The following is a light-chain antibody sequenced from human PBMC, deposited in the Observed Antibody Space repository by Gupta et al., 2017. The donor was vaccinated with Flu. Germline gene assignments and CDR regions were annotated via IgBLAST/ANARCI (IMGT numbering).Light chain of an antibody. CDR2: SYN. V-gene: IGLV1-44*01. CDR1: RSNIGSNT. Sequence: TISCSGSRSNIGSNTVNWYQQLPGTAPKLLIYSYNQRPSGVPDRCSGSKSGTSASLAISGLQSEDEADDYCAAWDDSLNGWVFGGGTKLTVL. CDR3: AAWDDSLNGWV. J-gene: IGLJ3*02.